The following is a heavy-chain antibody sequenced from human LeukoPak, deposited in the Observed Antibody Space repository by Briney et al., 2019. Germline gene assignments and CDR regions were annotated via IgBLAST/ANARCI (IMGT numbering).Heavy chain of an antibody. V-gene: IGHV1-2*02. D-gene: IGHD6-13*01. Sequence: ASVKVSCKASGYIFTGYYMHWVRQAPGQGLEWMGWINPNSGGTKYAQQFQGRVTMTRDTSISTAYMELSRLTSDDTAVYYCARGEGYSSSWPLNYWGQGTLVPVSS. CDR1: GYIFTGYY. CDR3: ARGEGYSSSWPLNY. J-gene: IGHJ4*02. CDR2: INPNSGGT.